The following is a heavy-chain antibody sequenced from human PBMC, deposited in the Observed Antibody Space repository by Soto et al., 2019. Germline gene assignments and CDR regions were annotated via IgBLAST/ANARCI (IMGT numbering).Heavy chain of an antibody. Sequence: PGGSLRLSCAASGFTFSDYYMSWIRQAPGKGLEWVSYISSSGSTIYYADSVKGRFTISRDNAKNSLYLQMNSLRAEDTAVYYCARIFESNYYYYYYVDVWGKGTTVTVSS. J-gene: IGHJ6*03. CDR3: ARIFESNYYYYYYVDV. CDR2: ISSSGSTI. V-gene: IGHV3-11*01. D-gene: IGHD3-3*01. CDR1: GFTFSDYY.